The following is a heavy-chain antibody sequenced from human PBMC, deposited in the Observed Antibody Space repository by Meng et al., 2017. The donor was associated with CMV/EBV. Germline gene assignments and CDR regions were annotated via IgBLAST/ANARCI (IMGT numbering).Heavy chain of an antibody. V-gene: IGHV3-43D*03. Sequence: GGSLRLSCAASGFTFDDYAMHWVRHAPGKGLEWVSLISWDGGSTYYADSVKGRFTISRDNSKNSLYLQMNSLRAEDTALYYCANGRSQNYYDSSGYSKSPHDAFDIWGQGTMVTVSS. D-gene: IGHD3-22*01. J-gene: IGHJ3*02. CDR1: GFTFDDYA. CDR2: ISWDGGST. CDR3: ANGRSQNYYDSSGYSKSPHDAFDI.